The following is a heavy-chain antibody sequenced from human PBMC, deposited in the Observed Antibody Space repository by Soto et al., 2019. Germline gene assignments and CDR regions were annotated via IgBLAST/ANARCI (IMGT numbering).Heavy chain of an antibody. J-gene: IGHJ6*02. CDR1: GFTFISYW. V-gene: IGHV3-74*01. CDR3: ARRTATYYGMDV. CDR2: INSDGSST. Sequence: WGSLRLSCAASGFTFISYWMHCFRQAPGKWLVWVSRINSDGSSTSYADSVKGRFTISRDNAKNTLYLQMNSLRAEDTAVYYCARRTATYYGMDVWGQGTTVTVSS.